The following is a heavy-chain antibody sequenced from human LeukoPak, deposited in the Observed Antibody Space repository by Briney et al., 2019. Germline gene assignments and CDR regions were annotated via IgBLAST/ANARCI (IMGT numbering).Heavy chain of an antibody. CDR1: GFTLSTYW. Sequence: GGSLRLSCAASGFTLSTYWMTWVRQAPGKGLEWVAVISYDGSNKYYADSVKGRFTISRDNSKNTLYLQMNDLRAEDTAVYYCAKDLMPYSSGSLFDYWGPGILVTVSS. J-gene: IGHJ4*02. CDR3: AKDLMPYSSGSLFDY. V-gene: IGHV3-30*18. D-gene: IGHD6-19*01. CDR2: ISYDGSNK.